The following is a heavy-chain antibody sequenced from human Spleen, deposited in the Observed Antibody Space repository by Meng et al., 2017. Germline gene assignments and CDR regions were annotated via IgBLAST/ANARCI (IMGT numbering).Heavy chain of an antibody. Sequence: GESLKISCAASGFTFSGYNMNWVRQAPGKGLEWVSRITGDGSSTIYADSVQGRFTMSRDNAKNTLSLQMNSLRAEDTAVYYCARGGVTTDDWGQGTLVTVSS. D-gene: IGHD4-17*01. CDR2: ITGDGSST. J-gene: IGHJ4*02. CDR1: GFTFSGYN. CDR3: ARGGVTTDD. V-gene: IGHV3-74*01.